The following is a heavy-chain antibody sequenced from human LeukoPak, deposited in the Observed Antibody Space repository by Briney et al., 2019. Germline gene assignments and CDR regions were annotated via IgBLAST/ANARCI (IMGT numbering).Heavy chain of an antibody. CDR2: ISTIDGST. J-gene: IGHJ4*02. CDR1: GFTFSSYG. Sequence: GGSLRLSCAASGFTFSSYGMSWVRQAPGRGLEWVSGISTIDGSTYYADSVKGRFTVSRDNSKNTLYLQMNSLRAEDTAVYYCAKESMIVVEIGSYFDYWGQGTLVTVSS. D-gene: IGHD3-22*01. V-gene: IGHV3-23*01. CDR3: AKESMIVVEIGSYFDY.